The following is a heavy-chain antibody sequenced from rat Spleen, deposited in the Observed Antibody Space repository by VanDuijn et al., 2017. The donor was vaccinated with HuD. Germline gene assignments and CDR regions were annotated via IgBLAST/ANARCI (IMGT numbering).Heavy chain of an antibody. J-gene: IGHJ4*01. CDR1: GFTFSNCD. D-gene: IGHD1-9*01. Sequence: EVQLVESGGGLVQPGRSMKLSCVASGFTFSNCDMAWVRQAPKKGLEWVAYISPSGVGTYYRDSVKGRFTVSRDNAKSTLYLQMDSLRSEDTATYYCARHTMGITHYVMDAWGQGASVTVSS. CDR2: ISPSGVGT. CDR3: ARHTMGITHYVMDA. V-gene: IGHV5-25*01.